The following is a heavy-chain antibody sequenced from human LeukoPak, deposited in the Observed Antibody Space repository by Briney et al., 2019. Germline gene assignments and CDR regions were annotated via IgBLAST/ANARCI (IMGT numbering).Heavy chain of an antibody. CDR1: GGSISSYY. J-gene: IGHJ4*02. Sequence: PSETLSLTCTVSGGSISSYYWSWIRQPPGKGLEWIGYIYYSGSTTYNPSLKSRVTISVDTSKNQFSLKLGSVTAADTAVYYCAGGLARVRGVVTYDYWGQGTLVTVSS. V-gene: IGHV4-59*08. D-gene: IGHD3-10*01. CDR3: AGGLARVRGVVTYDY. CDR2: IYYSGST.